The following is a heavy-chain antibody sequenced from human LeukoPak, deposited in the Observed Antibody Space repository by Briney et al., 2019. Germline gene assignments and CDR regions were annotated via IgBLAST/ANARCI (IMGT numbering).Heavy chain of an antibody. CDR1: GGTFSSYA. V-gene: IGHV1-69*04. D-gene: IGHD3-22*01. J-gene: IGHJ4*02. Sequence: ASVKVSCKASGGTFSSYAISWVRQAPGQGLEWMGRIIPILGIANYAQKFQGRVTITADKSTSTAYMELSSLRSEDTAVYYCARGGSSMIELNWGQGTLVTVSS. CDR3: ARGGSSMIELN. CDR2: IIPILGIA.